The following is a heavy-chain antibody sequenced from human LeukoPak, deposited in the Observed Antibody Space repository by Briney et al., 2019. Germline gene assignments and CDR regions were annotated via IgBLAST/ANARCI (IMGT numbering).Heavy chain of an antibody. CDR3: GGRGF. Sequence: PSETLSLTCTVSGGSISSNCWSWIRQPPGKGLEWIGCIYASGTTNYNPSLKGRLIISVDTSNSQFSLTVRSVTAADTAVYYCGGRGFWGQGTLVTVSS. CDR1: GGSISSNC. CDR2: IYASGTT. D-gene: IGHD3-10*01. V-gene: IGHV4-4*09. J-gene: IGHJ4*02.